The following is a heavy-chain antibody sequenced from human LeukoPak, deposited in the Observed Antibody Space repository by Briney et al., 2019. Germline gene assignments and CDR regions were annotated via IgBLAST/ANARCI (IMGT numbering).Heavy chain of an antibody. CDR2: ISAYNGNT. Sequence: ASVKVSCKASGYTFTGYGISWVRQAPGQGLEWMGWISAYNGNTNYAQKLQGRVTMTTDTSTSTAYMELRSLRSDDTAVYYCAREGPSIVGTTGSYYYYMDVWGKGTSVTVSS. CDR1: GYTFTGYG. J-gene: IGHJ6*03. V-gene: IGHV1-18*01. CDR3: AREGPSIVGTTGSYYYYMDV. D-gene: IGHD1-26*01.